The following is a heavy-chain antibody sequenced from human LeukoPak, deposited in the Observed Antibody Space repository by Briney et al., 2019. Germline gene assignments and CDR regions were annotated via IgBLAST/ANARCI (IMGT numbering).Heavy chain of an antibody. CDR1: GGSISSYY. V-gene: IGHV4-59*08. J-gene: IGHJ4*02. CDR2: IYYSGGT. CDR3: ARRLFDSSASQYYLDY. Sequence: SETLSLTCTVSGGSISSYYWSWIRQPPGKGLDWIGYIYYSGGTNYNPSLKSRVTISVDTSKNQFSLKLTSVTAADTAVYYCARRLFDSSASQYYLDYWGQGILVTVSS. D-gene: IGHD3-22*01.